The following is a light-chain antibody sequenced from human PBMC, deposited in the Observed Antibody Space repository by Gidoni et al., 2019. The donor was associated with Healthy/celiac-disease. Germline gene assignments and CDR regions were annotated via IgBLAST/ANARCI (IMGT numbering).Light chain of an antibody. V-gene: IGKV1-39*01. CDR3: LQRYSNPWT. Sequence: DMKLTQSPSSLSASVGDRVTITCRASQSISNYLNWYQQKPGKAPKLLIYAASSLQSGVPSRFSGSGSGTEFTLTISSLQPEDFATYYCLQRYSNPWTFGQGTKVEIK. CDR2: AAS. J-gene: IGKJ1*01. CDR1: QSISNY.